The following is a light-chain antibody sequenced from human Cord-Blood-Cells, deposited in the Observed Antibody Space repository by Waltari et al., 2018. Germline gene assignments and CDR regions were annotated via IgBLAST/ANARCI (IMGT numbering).Light chain of an antibody. CDR3: SSYTSISSYV. V-gene: IGLV2-14*01. J-gene: IGLJ1*01. Sequence: QSALTPPASVSGSPGQSITISCPGTSSDVGGYNYVFWYQQQPGKAPKLMIYDVSNRPSGISHRISGSWSRNTASLASSGLQGEGEAEYSCSSYTSISSYVFGTGTKVTVI. CDR2: DVS. CDR1: SSDVGGYNY.